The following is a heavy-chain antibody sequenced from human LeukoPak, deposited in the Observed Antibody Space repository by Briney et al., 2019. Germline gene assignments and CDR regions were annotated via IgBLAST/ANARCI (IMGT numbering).Heavy chain of an antibody. CDR2: ISGSGGST. CDR1: GFTFSSYA. Sequence: GGSLRLSCAASGFTFSSYAMSWVRQAPGKGLEWVSAISGSGGSTYYADSVKGRFTISRDNSKNTLYLQMNSLRAEDTAVYYCARPRGWFDYGGNPYFDYWGQGTLVTVSS. CDR3: ARPRGWFDYGGNPYFDY. J-gene: IGHJ4*02. D-gene: IGHD4-23*01. V-gene: IGHV3-23*01.